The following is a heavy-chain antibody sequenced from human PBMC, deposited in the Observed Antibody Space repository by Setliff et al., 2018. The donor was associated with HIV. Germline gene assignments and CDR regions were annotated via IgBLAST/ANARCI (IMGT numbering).Heavy chain of an antibody. D-gene: IGHD3-22*01. CDR3: AKDMEYDTSVYYHWYFDL. V-gene: IGHV3-21*01. CDR1: GFTFSNYS. Sequence: GGSLRLSCAASGFTFSNYSMNWVRQTPGKGLEWVSSISASATYIYYADSVKGRFTISRDNAENSLYLQMNSLRAEDTALYYCAKDMEYDTSVYYHWYFDLWGRGALVTVSS. CDR2: ISASATYI. J-gene: IGHJ2*01.